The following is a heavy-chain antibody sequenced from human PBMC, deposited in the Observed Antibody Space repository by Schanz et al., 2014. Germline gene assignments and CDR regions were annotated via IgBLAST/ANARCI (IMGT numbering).Heavy chain of an antibody. CDR2: MNESHSTI. Sequence: EVQLVESGGGLVKPGGSLTLSCAASRFTVTNAWMSWVRQAPGKGLLWVSAMNESHSTIYYADSVRGRFTISRDNAENTLYLQMNSLRPEDTAVYYCAKGRFGELSAFDIWGQGTMVTVSS. V-gene: IGHV3-23*04. CDR3: AKGRFGELSAFDI. D-gene: IGHD3-10*01. J-gene: IGHJ3*02. CDR1: RFTVTNAW.